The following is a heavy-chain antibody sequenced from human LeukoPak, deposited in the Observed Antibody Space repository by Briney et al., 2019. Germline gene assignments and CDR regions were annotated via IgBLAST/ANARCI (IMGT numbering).Heavy chain of an antibody. CDR2: IYPGDSDT. D-gene: IGHD3-10*01. CDR1: GYSFTDYW. CDR3: ARSDQLRWFGEPRRPFYYGMDV. J-gene: IGHJ6*02. Sequence: GESLKISSQTAGYSFTDYWIGWGRQMPGKGREWMGIIYPGDSDTRYSPSFQGQVTISADKSIRTAYLQWSLKASDTAIYYCARSDQLRWFGEPRRPFYYGMDVWGQGTTVTVS. V-gene: IGHV5-51*01.